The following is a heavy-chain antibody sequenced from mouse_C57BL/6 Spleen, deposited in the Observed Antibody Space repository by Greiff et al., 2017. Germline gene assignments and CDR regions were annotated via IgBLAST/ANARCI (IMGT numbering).Heavy chain of an antibody. D-gene: IGHD4-1*01. V-gene: IGHV5-16*01. CDR1: GFTFSDYY. CDR2: INYDGSST. Sequence: DVKLVESEGGLVQPGSSMKLSCTASGFTFSDYYMAWVRQVPEKGLEWVANINYDGSSTYYLDSLKSRFIISRDNAKNILYLQMSSLKSEDTATYYCARALGFDYWGQGTTLTVSS. CDR3: ARALGFDY. J-gene: IGHJ2*01.